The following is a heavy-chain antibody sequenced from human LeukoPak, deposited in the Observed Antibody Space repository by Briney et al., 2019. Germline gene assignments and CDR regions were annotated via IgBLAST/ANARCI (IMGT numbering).Heavy chain of an antibody. J-gene: IGHJ5*02. CDR1: GYTFTSYD. Sequence: ASVKVSCKASGYTFTSYDINWVRQATGQGLEWMGWMNPNSGNTGYAQKFQGRVTMTRNTSISTAYMELSSLRSEDTAVYYCARARRYCSGGSCYPNWFDPWGQGTLVTVSS. CDR2: MNPNSGNT. V-gene: IGHV1-8*01. CDR3: ARARRYCSGGSCYPNWFDP. D-gene: IGHD2-15*01.